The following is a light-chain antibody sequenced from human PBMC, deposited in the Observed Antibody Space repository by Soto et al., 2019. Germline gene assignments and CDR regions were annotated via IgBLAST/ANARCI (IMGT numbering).Light chain of an antibody. CDR3: CSFAGRSFWI. CDR2: DVN. V-gene: IGLV2-11*01. Sequence: QSALTQPRSVSGSPGQSVTISCAGTSSDVGGYNYVSWYQQHPGRAPKVLIYDVNQRPSGVPDRFSGSKSGNTASLTISGLQADDEADYFCCSFAGRSFWIFGGGTKLTVL. CDR1: SSDVGGYNY. J-gene: IGLJ2*01.